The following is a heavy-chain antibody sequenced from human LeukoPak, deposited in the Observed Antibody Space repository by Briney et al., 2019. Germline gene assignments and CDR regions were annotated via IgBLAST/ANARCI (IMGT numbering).Heavy chain of an antibody. CDR3: ARVLRRVLTGYYYYYGMDV. CDR1: GFTVSSNY. J-gene: IGHJ6*02. V-gene: IGHV3-53*01. Sequence: QTGGSLRLSCAASGFTVSSNYMSWVRQAPGKGLEWVSVIYSGGSTYYADSVKGRFTISRDNPKNTLYLQMNSLRAEDTAVYYCARVLRRVLTGYYYYYGMDVWGQGTTVTVSS. D-gene: IGHD3-9*01. CDR2: IYSGGST.